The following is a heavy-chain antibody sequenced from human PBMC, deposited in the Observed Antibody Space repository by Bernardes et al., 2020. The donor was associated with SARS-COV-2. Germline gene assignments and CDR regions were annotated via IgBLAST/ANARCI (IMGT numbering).Heavy chain of an antibody. Sequence: SGPTLVKPTQTLTLTCPFSGFSLSPSGVGVGWIRQPPGKALEWLALIYWDDDKRYSPSLKSRLTITKDTSKNQVVLTMTNMDPVDTATYYCAHSFPYYYDSSGAFDIWGQGTMVTVSS. V-gene: IGHV2-5*02. CDR3: AHSFPYYYDSSGAFDI. D-gene: IGHD3-22*01. CDR2: IYWDDDK. CDR1: GFSLSPSGVG. J-gene: IGHJ3*02.